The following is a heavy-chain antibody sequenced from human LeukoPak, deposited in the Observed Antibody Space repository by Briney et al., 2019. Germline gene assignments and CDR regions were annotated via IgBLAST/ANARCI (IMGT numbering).Heavy chain of an antibody. CDR2: ISYDGSNK. CDR3: ARAAIYCSGGSCYLSYFDY. CDR1: GFTFSDYY. D-gene: IGHD2-15*01. Sequence: GGSLRLSCAASGFTFSDYYMSWIRQAPGKGLEWVAVISYDGSNKYYADSVKGRFTISRDNSKNTLYLQMNSLRAEDTAVYYCARAAIYCSGGSCYLSYFDYWGQGTLVTVSS. J-gene: IGHJ4*02. V-gene: IGHV3-30-3*01.